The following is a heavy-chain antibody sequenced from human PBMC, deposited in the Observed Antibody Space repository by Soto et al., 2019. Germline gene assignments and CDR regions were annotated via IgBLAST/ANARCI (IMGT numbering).Heavy chain of an antibody. CDR3: AREKGYFSGSKNFDS. CDR1: GGSVSSGDYF. CDR2: IYDSGSS. J-gene: IGHJ4*02. V-gene: IGHV4-30-4*01. D-gene: IGHD1-26*01. Sequence: SETLSLTCTVSGGSVSSGDYFWSWIRQPPGKGLEWIGYIYDSGSSYYNPSLKSRVTMSVDTSKNQFSLKLRSVTAADTAMYYCAREKGYFSGSKNFDSWGQGTLVTVSS.